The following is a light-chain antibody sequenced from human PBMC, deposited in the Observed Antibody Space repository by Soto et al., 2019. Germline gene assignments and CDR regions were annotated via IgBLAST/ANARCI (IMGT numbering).Light chain of an antibody. CDR2: EVS. Sequence: QSALTQPPSASGSPGQSVTISCTGTSSDVGGYNYVSWYQQHPGKAPKLMISEVSKRPSGVPDRFSGYKSGNTASLTVSGLQAEDEADYYCSSFAGNNNLVFGGGTKLTLL. CDR3: SSFAGNNNLV. V-gene: IGLV2-8*01. CDR1: SSDVGGYNY. J-gene: IGLJ2*01.